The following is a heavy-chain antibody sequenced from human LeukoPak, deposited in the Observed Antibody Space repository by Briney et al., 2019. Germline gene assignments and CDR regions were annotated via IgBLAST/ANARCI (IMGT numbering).Heavy chain of an antibody. CDR3: ARLKYYDSTGYSPGYYMDV. V-gene: IGHV4-4*07. CDR1: GGSIINYN. D-gene: IGHD3-22*01. CDR2: FYVTGCT. J-gene: IGHJ6*03. Sequence: SETLSLTCTVSGGSIINYNWSWIPHPAGTGLEGVGRFYVTGCTIYNPSHHSRLSMSVDTSKNEFSLRLPSVTAADTAVYYCARLKYYDSTGYSPGYYMDVWGKGITVTVSS.